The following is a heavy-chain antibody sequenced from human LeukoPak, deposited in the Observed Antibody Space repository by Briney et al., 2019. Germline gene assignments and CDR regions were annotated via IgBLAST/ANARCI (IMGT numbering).Heavy chain of an antibody. D-gene: IGHD6-19*01. J-gene: IGHJ6*03. V-gene: IGHV3-23*01. CDR1: GFTFSSYA. CDR3: ARDTIAVAGERVYYYYYYMDV. Sequence: GGSLRLSCAASGFTFSSYAMNWVRQAPGKGLEWVSVIGGSGGDTYYADSVKGRFTISRDNSKNRLYLRMNSLRAEDTAVYYCARDTIAVAGERVYYYYYYMDVWGKGTTVTISS. CDR2: IGGSGGDT.